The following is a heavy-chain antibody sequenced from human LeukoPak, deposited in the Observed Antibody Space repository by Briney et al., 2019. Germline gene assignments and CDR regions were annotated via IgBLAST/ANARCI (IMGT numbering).Heavy chain of an antibody. J-gene: IGHJ4*02. Sequence: GGSLRLSCAASGFTFDDYAMHWVRQAPGKGLEWVSGISWNSGSIGYADSVKGRFTISRDNAKNSLYLQMNSLRAEDTALYHCAKYISTIGELFFDYWGQGTLVTVSS. CDR2: ISWNSGSI. V-gene: IGHV3-9*01. CDR3: AKYISTIGELFFDY. D-gene: IGHD3-10*01. CDR1: GFTFDDYA.